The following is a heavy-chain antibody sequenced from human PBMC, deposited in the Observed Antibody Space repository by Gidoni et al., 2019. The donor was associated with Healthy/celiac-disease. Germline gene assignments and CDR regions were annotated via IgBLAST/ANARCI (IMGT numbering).Heavy chain of an antibody. V-gene: IGHV3-30*18. CDR2: ISHDGSNK. Sequence: QVQLVESGGGVVQPGRSLRLPCASSGFPFISYGMNLVRQAPGKGLEWVAVISHDGSNKYYADSVKGRFTISRDKSKNTVYLKMNSLRLEDTAVYYCAKERSGSSWEVDYFDYWGQGTLVTVSS. CDR1: GFPFISYG. J-gene: IGHJ4*02. D-gene: IGHD6-13*01. CDR3: AKERSGSSWEVDYFDY.